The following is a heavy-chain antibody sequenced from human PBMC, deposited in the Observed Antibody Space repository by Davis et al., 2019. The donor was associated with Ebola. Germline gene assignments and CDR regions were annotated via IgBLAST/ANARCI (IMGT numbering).Heavy chain of an antibody. D-gene: IGHD6-13*01. J-gene: IGHJ4*02. CDR3: ARMGATAGTFDY. V-gene: IGHV4-30-4*08. CDR1: GGSISSGGYY. Sequence: SETLSLTCTVSGGSISSGGYYWSWIRQHPGKGLEWIGFIYYSGSTYYNPSLKSRVTISVDTSKNQFSLKLSSVTAADTAVYYCARMGATAGTFDYWGQGTLVTVSS. CDR2: IYYSGST.